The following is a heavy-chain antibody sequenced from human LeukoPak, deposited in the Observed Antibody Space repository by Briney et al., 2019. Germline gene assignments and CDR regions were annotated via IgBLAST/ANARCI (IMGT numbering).Heavy chain of an antibody. V-gene: IGHV4-59*01. CDR1: GGSISSYY. CDR2: IYYSGST. D-gene: IGHD2-21*01. CDR3: ARGFANYYYYYMDV. Sequence: SETLSLTCTVSGGSISSYYWSWIRQPPGKGLEWNGYIYYSGSTNYNPSLKSRVTISVDTSKNQFSLKLSSVTAADTAVYYCARGFANYYYYYMDVWGKGTTVTISS. J-gene: IGHJ6*03.